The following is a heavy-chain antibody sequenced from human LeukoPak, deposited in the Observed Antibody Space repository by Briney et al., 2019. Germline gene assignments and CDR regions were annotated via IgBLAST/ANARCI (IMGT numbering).Heavy chain of an antibody. CDR3: ARDGSTTGTNYYGMDV. CDR2: IIPILGIV. D-gene: IGHD1-1*01. CDR1: GYTFTSYD. Sequence: GASVKVSCKASGYTFTSYDINWVRQATGQGLEWMGRIIPILGIVNYAQKFQGRVTITADKSTSTAYMELSSLRSEDTAVYYCARDGSTTGTNYYGMDVWGQGTTVTVSS. V-gene: IGHV1-69*04. J-gene: IGHJ6*02.